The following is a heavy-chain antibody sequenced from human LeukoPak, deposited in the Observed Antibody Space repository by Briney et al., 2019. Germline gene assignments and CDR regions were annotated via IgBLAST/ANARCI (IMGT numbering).Heavy chain of an antibody. V-gene: IGHV3-30-3*01. D-gene: IGHD6-19*01. CDR3: AKDGILAGSRFDY. J-gene: IGHJ4*02. CDR2: ISYDGSNK. CDR1: GFTFSSYA. Sequence: GRSLRLSCAASGFTFSSYAMHWVRQAPGKGLEWVAVISYDGSNKYYADSVKGRFTISRDNSKNTLYLQMNSLRAEDTAIYYCAKDGILAGSRFDYWGQGTLVTVSS.